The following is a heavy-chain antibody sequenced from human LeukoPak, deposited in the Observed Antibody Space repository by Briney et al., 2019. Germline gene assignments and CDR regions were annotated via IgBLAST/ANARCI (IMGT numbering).Heavy chain of an antibody. Sequence: GGSLRLSCAASGFTFSSYAMSWVRQAPGKWLEWVSAISGSGGSTYYADSVKGRFTISRDNSKNTLYLQMNSLRSEDTAVYYCARECSSSSLHDILTGYSKGFDYWGQGTLVTVSS. CDR3: ARECSSSSLHDILTGYSKGFDY. CDR2: ISGSGGST. V-gene: IGHV3-23*01. J-gene: IGHJ4*02. D-gene: IGHD3-9*01. CDR1: GFTFSSYA.